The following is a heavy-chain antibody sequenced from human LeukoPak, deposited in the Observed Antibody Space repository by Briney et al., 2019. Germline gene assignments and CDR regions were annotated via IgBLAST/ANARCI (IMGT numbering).Heavy chain of an antibody. J-gene: IGHJ4*02. V-gene: IGHV4-4*02. CDR2: IYHSGST. Sequence: PGGSLRLSCAASGFTFSSYAMHWVRQPPGKGLEWIGEIYHSGSTNYNPSLKSRVSISVDKSKNQFSLKLSSVTAADTAVYYCARGEVRQLAYWGQGTLVIVSS. CDR3: ARGEVRQLAY. D-gene: IGHD6-13*01. CDR1: GFTFSSYA.